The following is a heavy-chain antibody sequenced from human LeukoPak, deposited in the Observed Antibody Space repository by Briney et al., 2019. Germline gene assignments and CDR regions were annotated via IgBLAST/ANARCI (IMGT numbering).Heavy chain of an antibody. Sequence: PLETLSLTCTVSGDSISSGGYYWSWLRQHPGKGLEWIGYIYYSGSTYYNPSLKSRVTISVDTSKNQFSLKLSSVTAADTAVYYCARVLVGATFDYWGQGTLVTVSS. CDR3: ARVLVGATFDY. V-gene: IGHV4-61*08. CDR1: GDSISSGGYY. D-gene: IGHD1-26*01. CDR2: IYYSGST. J-gene: IGHJ4*02.